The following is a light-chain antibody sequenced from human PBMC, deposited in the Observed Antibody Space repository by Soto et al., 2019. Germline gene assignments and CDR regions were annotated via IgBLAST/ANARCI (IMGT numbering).Light chain of an antibody. Sequence: QSALTQPPSASGSPGQSVTISCTGTSSDVGGYDFVSWYQQHPGKAPKLMIYEVNKRPSGVPDRFSGSKSGNTASLTVSGLRAEDEADYYCSSYAGSNNYVFGTGTKVTLL. CDR1: SSDVGGYDF. CDR2: EVN. J-gene: IGLJ1*01. CDR3: SSYAGSNNYV. V-gene: IGLV2-8*01.